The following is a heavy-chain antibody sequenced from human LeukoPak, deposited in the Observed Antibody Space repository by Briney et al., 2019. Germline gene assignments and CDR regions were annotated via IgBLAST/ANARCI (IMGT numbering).Heavy chain of an antibody. J-gene: IGHJ3*02. D-gene: IGHD2-15*01. V-gene: IGHV4-39*02. CDR3: ARDLRGYCSGGRCPTDAFDM. CDR1: GVSISIRSYY. Sequence: PSETLSLTCTVSGVSISIRSYYWGWIRQPPGKGREWIASIYYSGSTYYNPSLKSRVTISIDTSKNQFSLKVSSVTAADTAVYYCARDLRGYCSGGRCPTDAFDMWGEGTVVTVSS. CDR2: IYYSGST.